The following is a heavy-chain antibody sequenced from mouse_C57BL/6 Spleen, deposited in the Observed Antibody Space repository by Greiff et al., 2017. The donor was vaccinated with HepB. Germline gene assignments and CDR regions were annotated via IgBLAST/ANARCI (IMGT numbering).Heavy chain of an antibody. J-gene: IGHJ2*01. V-gene: IGHV1-50*01. Sequence: VQLQQPGAELVKPGASVKLSCKASGYTFTSYWMQWVKQRPGQGLEWIGEIDPSDSYTNYNQKFKGKATLTVDTSSSTAYMQLSSLTSEDSAVYYCARLRQGGYFDYWGQGTTLTVSS. CDR1: GYTFTSYW. CDR3: ARLRQGGYFDY. D-gene: IGHD2-12*01. CDR2: IDPSDSYT.